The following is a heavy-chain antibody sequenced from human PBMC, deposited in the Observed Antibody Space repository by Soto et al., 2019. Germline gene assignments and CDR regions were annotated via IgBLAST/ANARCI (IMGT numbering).Heavy chain of an antibody. D-gene: IGHD6-19*01. CDR3: VRDRGVAPPVAGNTHYYYYMDV. CDR1: GYSFTNYG. Sequence: QDQLVQSGGEVKKPGASVKVSCKASGYSFTNYGITWVRQAPGQGFEWMGWISAYNGDTNYAQKLQGRVTMTTDASTGQGYLELRSLRSDDTAVYYCVRDRGVAPPVAGNTHYYYYMDVWGKGTTVTVSS. CDR2: ISAYNGDT. J-gene: IGHJ6*03. V-gene: IGHV1-18*01.